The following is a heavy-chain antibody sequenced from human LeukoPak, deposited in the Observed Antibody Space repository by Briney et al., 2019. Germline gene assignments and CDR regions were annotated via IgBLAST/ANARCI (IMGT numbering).Heavy chain of an antibody. J-gene: IGHJ3*02. CDR1: GFTFSSYG. D-gene: IGHD6-13*01. CDR2: IRYDGSNK. Sequence: GGSLRLSCAASGFTFSSYGMHWVRQAPGKGLEWVAFIRYDGSNKYYADSVKGRFTISRDNSKNTLYLQMNSLRAEDTAVYYCAKKESIAAATSWGDAFDIWGQGTMVTVSS. V-gene: IGHV3-30*02. CDR3: AKKESIAAATSWGDAFDI.